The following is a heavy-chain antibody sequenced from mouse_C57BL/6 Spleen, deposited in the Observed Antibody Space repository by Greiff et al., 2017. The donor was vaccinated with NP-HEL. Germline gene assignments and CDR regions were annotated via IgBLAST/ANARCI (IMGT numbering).Heavy chain of an antibody. CDR3: AREGESYYSNYGFAY. Sequence: EVKLQESGPGLVKPSQSLSLTCSVTGYSITSGYYWNWIRQFPGNQLEWMGYISYDGSNNYNPSLKNRISITRDTSKNQFFLKLNSVTTEDTATYYCAREGESYYSNYGFAYWGQGTLVTVSA. CDR2: ISYDGSN. V-gene: IGHV3-6*01. CDR1: GYSITSGYY. J-gene: IGHJ3*01. D-gene: IGHD2-5*01.